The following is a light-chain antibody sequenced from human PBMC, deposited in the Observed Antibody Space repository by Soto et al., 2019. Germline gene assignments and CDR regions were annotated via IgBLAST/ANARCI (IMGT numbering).Light chain of an antibody. V-gene: IGKV3-15*01. CDR1: QSVRSN. CDR2: GAS. Sequence: EVLMTQSPASLSVSPGPRVTLSCRASQSVRSNLAWYQQKPGQSPRLLIYGASTRATGIPARFSGSGSGTDFTLTISRLEPEDFAVYYCQQYGSSGTFGQGTKVDIK. J-gene: IGKJ1*01. CDR3: QQYGSSGT.